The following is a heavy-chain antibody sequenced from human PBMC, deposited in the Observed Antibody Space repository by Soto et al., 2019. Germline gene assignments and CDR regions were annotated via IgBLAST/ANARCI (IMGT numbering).Heavy chain of an antibody. Sequence: EVQLLESGGGLVQPGGSLRLSCAASGFTFSSYAMSWVRQAPGKGLEWVSAISGSGGSTYYADSVKGRFTISRDNSKNTLYLQMNSLRAEDTAVYYCAKGSNYDSSGYYPHHFDYWGQGTLVTVSS. V-gene: IGHV3-23*01. CDR1: GFTFSSYA. D-gene: IGHD3-22*01. CDR2: ISGSGGST. J-gene: IGHJ4*02. CDR3: AKGSNYDSSGYYPHHFDY.